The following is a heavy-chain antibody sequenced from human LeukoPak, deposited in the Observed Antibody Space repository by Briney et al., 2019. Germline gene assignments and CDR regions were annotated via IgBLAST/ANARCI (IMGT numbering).Heavy chain of an antibody. Sequence: PGGSPRLSCAASGFTFSDTYMSWIRQPPGKGLEWVSYISGSSSDIKYADSVKGRFTVSRDNAKNTLYVQMNSLRVEDSAVYYCVRGAPSAADWGQGTLVTVSS. J-gene: IGHJ4*02. CDR3: VRGAPSAAD. CDR1: GFTFSDTY. V-gene: IGHV3-11*06. CDR2: ISGSSSDI.